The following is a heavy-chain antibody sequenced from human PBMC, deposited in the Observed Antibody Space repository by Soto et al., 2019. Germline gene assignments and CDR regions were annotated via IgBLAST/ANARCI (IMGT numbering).Heavy chain of an antibody. V-gene: IGHV3-7*03. Sequence: GGSLRLSCAASGFTFSSYWMSWVRQAPGKGLEWVANIKQDGSEKYYVDSVKGRFTISRDNAKNSLYLQMNSLRAEDTAVYYCAREVATIRYYYYGMDVWGQGTTVTVSS. CDR2: IKQDGSEK. CDR3: AREVATIRYYYYGMDV. CDR1: GFTFSSYW. D-gene: IGHD5-12*01. J-gene: IGHJ6*02.